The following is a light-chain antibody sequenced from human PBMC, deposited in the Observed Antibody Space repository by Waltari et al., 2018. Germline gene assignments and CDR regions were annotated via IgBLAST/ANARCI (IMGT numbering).Light chain of an antibody. CDR1: QSVSNY. V-gene: IGKV3-11*01. J-gene: IGKJ4*01. Sequence: EIVLTQSPGTLSLSPGERATLSCRASQSVSNYLVWYHQKPGQAPRLLIYGASNRAAGIAARFSGSGAGTDFTLTISSLEPEDFAVYYCQQRYNWPLTFGGGTKVEIK. CDR2: GAS. CDR3: QQRYNWPLT.